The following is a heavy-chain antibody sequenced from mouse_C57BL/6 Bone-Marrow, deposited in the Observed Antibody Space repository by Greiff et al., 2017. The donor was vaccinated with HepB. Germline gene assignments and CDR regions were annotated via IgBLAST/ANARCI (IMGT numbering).Heavy chain of an antibody. CDR2: IYPGNSDT. V-gene: IGHV1-5*01. Sequence: VQLQQSGTVLARPGASVKMSCKTSGYTFTSYWMHWVKQRPGQGLEWIGAIYPGNSDTSYNQKFKGKAKLTAVTSASTAYMELSSLTNEDSAVYYCTVLWLRRWYAMDYWGQGTSVTVSS. CDR3: TVLWLRRWYAMDY. D-gene: IGHD2-2*01. CDR1: GYTFTSYW. J-gene: IGHJ4*01.